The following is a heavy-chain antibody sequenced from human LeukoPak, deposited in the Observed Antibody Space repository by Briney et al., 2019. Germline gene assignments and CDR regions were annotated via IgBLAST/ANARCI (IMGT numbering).Heavy chain of an antibody. V-gene: IGHV4-39*07. J-gene: IGHJ4*02. CDR1: GGSISSSSYY. D-gene: IGHD3-16*02. CDR2: IYYSGST. Sequence: SETLSLTCTVSGGSISSSSYYWGWIRQPPGKGLEWIGSIYYSGSTYYNPSLKSRVTISVDTSKNQFSLKLSSVTAADTAVYYCASYRRTLPPSRENMITFGGVIEYYFDYWGQGTLVTVSS. CDR3: ASYRRTLPPSRENMITFGGVIEYYFDY.